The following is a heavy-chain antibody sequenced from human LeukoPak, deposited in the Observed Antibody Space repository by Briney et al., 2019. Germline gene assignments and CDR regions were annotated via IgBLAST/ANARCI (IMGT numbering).Heavy chain of an antibody. CDR3: ARGDFWSGPGFDY. J-gene: IGHJ4*02. CDR1: GFTFSNYW. D-gene: IGHD3-3*01. CDR2: VKQDGSEK. V-gene: IGHV3-7*01. Sequence: GGSLRLSCAASGFTFSNYWMSWVRQAPGKGLEWVANVKQDGSEKYYVDSVKGRFTISRDNAKNSLYLQMNSLRAEDTAVYYCARGDFWSGPGFDYWGQGTLVTVSS.